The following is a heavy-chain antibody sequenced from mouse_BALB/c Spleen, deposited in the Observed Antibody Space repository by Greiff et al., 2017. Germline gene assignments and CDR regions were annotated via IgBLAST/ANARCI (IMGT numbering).Heavy chain of an antibody. CDR1: GYTFTSYY. CDR3: TRWGDLRWLLLDY. CDR2: INPSNGGT. J-gene: IGHJ2*01. V-gene: IGHV1S81*02. Sequence: QVQLQQSGAELVKPGASVKLSCKASGYTFTSYYMYWVKQRPGQGLEWIGEINPSNGGTNFNEKFKSKATLTVDKSSSTAYMQLSSLTSEDSAVYYCTRWGDLRWLLLDYWGQGTTLTVSS. D-gene: IGHD2-3*01.